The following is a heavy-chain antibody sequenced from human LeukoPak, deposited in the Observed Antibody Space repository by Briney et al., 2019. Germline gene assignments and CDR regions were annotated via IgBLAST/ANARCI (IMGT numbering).Heavy chain of an antibody. Sequence: ASVKVSCTASGYTFTGYYMHWVRQAPGQGLEWKGWINPNSGGTNYAQKFQGRVTMTRDTSISTAYMELSRLRSDDTAVYYCARDYYDSSGYYYPKDYWGQGTLVTVSS. D-gene: IGHD3-22*01. CDR3: ARDYYDSSGYYYPKDY. CDR1: GYTFTGYY. CDR2: INPNSGGT. J-gene: IGHJ4*02. V-gene: IGHV1-2*02.